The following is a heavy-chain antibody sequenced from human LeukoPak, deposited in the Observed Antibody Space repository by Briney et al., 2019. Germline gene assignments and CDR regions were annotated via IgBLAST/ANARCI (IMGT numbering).Heavy chain of an antibody. J-gene: IGHJ4*02. D-gene: IGHD5-24*01. V-gene: IGHV1-2*02. CDR1: GYTFTGYY. Sequence: GASVKVSCKASGYTFTGYYMHWVRQAPGQGLEWMGWINPNSGGTNYAQKFQGRVTMTRDTSISTAYMELSRLRSDDTAVYYCARVARRDGYSRSLGYWGQGTLVTVSS. CDR2: INPNSGGT. CDR3: ARVARRDGYSRSLGY.